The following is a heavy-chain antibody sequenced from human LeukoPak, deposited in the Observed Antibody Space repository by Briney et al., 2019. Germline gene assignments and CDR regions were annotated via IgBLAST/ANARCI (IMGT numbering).Heavy chain of an antibody. CDR1: AFTFSSYA. V-gene: IGHV3-23*01. CDR3: ARGAYGDYGS. D-gene: IGHD4-17*01. J-gene: IGHJ5*02. Sequence: PGGSLRLSCAASAFTFSSYAMSWVRQAPGKGLEWVSAISAGADSTYYADSVQGRFTISRDNSKNTLFLQMSGLRAEDTAVYFCARGAYGDYGSWGQGTLVTVSS. CDR2: ISAGADST.